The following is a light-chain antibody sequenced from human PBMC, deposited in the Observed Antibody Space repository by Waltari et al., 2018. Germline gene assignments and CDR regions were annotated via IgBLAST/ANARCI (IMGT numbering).Light chain of an antibody. Sequence: QSVLTQPPSVSGAPGQRVTISCNGTRSNIGSGYDVNWYQQISGTAPKLLIFGKSFRSAAVFLRFSGSRSGALASLAISGLQAEDEADYFCQSYDTGLSAWVFGGGTKLTVL. CDR1: RSNIGSGYD. V-gene: IGLV1-40*01. J-gene: IGLJ3*02. CDR2: GKS. CDR3: QSYDTGLSAWV.